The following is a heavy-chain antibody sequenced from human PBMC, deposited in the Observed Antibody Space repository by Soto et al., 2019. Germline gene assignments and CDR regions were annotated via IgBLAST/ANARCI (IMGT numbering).Heavy chain of an antibody. V-gene: IGHV4-39*01. D-gene: IGHD2-15*01. J-gene: IGHJ5*02. CDR2: IYYSGST. CDR3: ARHGKDCSGGSCRALNWFDP. Sequence: PSETLSLTCTVSGGSISSSSYYWGWIRQPPGKGLEWIGSIYYSGSTYYNPSLKSRVTISVDTSKNQFSLKLSSVTAADTAVYYCARHGKDCSGGSCRALNWFDPWGQGTLVTVSS. CDR1: GGSISSSSYY.